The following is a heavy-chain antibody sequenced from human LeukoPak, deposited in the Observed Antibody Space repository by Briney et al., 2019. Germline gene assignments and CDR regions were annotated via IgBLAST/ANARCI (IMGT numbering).Heavy chain of an antibody. CDR2: ISSSTSTI. CDR3: ARGDNWNSYYYYYMDA. D-gene: IGHD1-7*01. Sequence: GGSLGLSCAASGFTFSGYTMNWVRQAPGKGLEWVSYISSSTSTIYYADSVKGRFTISRDNAENSLYLQMNSLRAEDTAVYYCARGDNWNSYYYYYMDAWGKGTTVTVSS. J-gene: IGHJ6*03. V-gene: IGHV3-48*04. CDR1: GFTFSGYT.